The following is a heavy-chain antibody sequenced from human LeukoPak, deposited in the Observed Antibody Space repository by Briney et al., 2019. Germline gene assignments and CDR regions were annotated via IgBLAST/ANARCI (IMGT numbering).Heavy chain of an antibody. CDR1: RFTFNSYA. J-gene: IGHJ4*02. Sequence: PGGSLRLSCAASRFTFNSYAMSWVRQAPGKGLEWISALSGSGSAAYYADSVKGRFTISRDNSKNTQYLQMTRLRAEDTAVYYCAKYQSMVTTFLDSWGQGTLVTVSS. D-gene: IGHD4-17*01. CDR2: LSGSGSAA. V-gene: IGHV3-23*01. CDR3: AKYQSMVTTFLDS.